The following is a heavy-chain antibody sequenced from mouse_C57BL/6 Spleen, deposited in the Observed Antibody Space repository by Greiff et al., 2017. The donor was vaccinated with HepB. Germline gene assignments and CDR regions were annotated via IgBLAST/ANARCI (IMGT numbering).Heavy chain of an antibody. CDR2: INPNNGGT. J-gene: IGHJ2*01. Sequence: DVQLQESGPELVKPGASVKMSCKASGYTFTDYNMHWVKQSHGKSLEWIGYINPNNGGTSYNQKFKGKATLTVNKSSSTAYMELRSLTSEDSAVYYCARTTTVEDYFDYWGQGTTLTVSS. D-gene: IGHD1-1*01. V-gene: IGHV1-22*01. CDR3: ARTTTVEDYFDY. CDR1: GYTFTDYN.